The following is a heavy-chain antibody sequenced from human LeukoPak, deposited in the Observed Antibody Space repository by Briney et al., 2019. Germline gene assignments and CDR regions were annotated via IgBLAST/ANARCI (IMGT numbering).Heavy chain of an antibody. CDR1: GFTVSSNY. Sequence: PGGSLRLSCAASGFTVSSNYMSWVRQAPGRGLEWVSVIYSGGSTYYADSVKGRFTISRDNSKNTLYLQMNSLRAEDTAVYYCAASGYTPSYFDYWGQGTLVTVSS. CDR3: AASGYTPSYFDY. V-gene: IGHV3-66*01. D-gene: IGHD3-22*01. J-gene: IGHJ4*02. CDR2: IYSGGST.